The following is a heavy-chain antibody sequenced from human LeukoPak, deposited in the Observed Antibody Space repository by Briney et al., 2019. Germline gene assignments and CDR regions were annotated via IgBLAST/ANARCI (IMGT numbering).Heavy chain of an antibody. D-gene: IGHD3-22*01. CDR2: ISSSGSTI. V-gene: IGHV3-11*01. CDR1: GSTFSDYY. J-gene: IGHJ3*02. CDR3: AREGGFHYDSSGDAFDI. Sequence: GGSLRLSCAASGSTFSDYYMSWIRQAPGKGLEWVSYISSSGSTIYYADSVKGRFTISRDNAKHSLYLQMNSLRAEDTAVYYCAREGGFHYDSSGDAFDIWGQGTMVTVSS.